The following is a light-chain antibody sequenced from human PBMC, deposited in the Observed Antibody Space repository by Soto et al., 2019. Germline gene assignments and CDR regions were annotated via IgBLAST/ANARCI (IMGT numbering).Light chain of an antibody. Sequence: EIVTTQSPATLSVSPGERATLSCRGSQSVSSNLAWYQQKPGQAPRLLIYGASTRATGIPARFSGSGSGTEFTLTISSLQSEDFAVYYCQQYNNWLTFGQGTRLEIK. CDR2: GAS. J-gene: IGKJ5*01. V-gene: IGKV3-15*01. CDR3: QQYNNWLT. CDR1: QSVSSN.